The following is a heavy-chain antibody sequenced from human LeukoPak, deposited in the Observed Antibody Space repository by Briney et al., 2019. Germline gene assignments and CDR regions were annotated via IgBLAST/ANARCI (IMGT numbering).Heavy chain of an antibody. CDR1: GASISSTNNF. Sequence: PSETLSLTCTVSGASISSTNNFWGWIRQTPGKGLEWIATIYYSVSTYYNPSLKSRLSISVDTSKNQFSLKLSSVTAADTAVYYCARVAFRGYGEVDYWGQGTLVTVSS. CDR3: ARVAFRGYGEVDY. D-gene: IGHD5-12*01. J-gene: IGHJ4*02. CDR2: IYYSVST. V-gene: IGHV4-39*07.